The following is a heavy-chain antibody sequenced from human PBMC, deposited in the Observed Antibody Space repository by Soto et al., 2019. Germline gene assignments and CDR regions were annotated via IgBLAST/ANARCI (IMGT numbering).Heavy chain of an antibody. CDR3: ARGVGSGSYYNQYNWFEY. V-gene: IGHV1-18*01. CDR2: ISAYNGNT. J-gene: IGHJ5*01. D-gene: IGHD3-10*01. Sequence: ASVKVSCKASGYTFTNYGISWVQQAPGQGLEWMGWISAYNGNTKYAQKLQGRVTMTTDTSTSTAYMELRSLRSDDTAVYYYARGVGSGSYYNQYNWFEYWGQGTPVTVSS. CDR1: GYTFTNYG.